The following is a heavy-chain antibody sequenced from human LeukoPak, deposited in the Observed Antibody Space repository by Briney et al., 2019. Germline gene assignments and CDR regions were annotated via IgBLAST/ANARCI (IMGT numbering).Heavy chain of an antibody. CDR2: INHSGST. V-gene: IGHV4-34*01. J-gene: IGHJ6*03. D-gene: IGHD3-3*01. CDR3: ARGRSRFLEWLSISPGYYYYMDV. Sequence: SETLSLTRAVYGGSFSGYYWSWIRQPPGKGLEWIGEINHSGSTNYNPSLKSRVTISVDTSKNQFSLKLSSVTAADTAVYYCARGRSRFLEWLSISPGYYYYMDVWGKGTTVTVSS. CDR1: GGSFSGYY.